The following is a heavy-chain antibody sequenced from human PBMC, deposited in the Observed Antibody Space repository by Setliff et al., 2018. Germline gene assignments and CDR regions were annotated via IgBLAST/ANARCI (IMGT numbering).Heavy chain of an antibody. V-gene: IGHV1-24*01. J-gene: IGHJ4*02. CDR1: GYTLTELS. D-gene: IGHD5-18*01. CDR3: ATSVSWIQLVLYPQGHLEPFDY. CDR2: FDPEDGET. Sequence: GASVKVSCKVSGYTLTELSMHWVRQAPGKGLEWMGGFDPEDGETIYAQKFQGRVTMTEDTSTDTAYMELSSLRSEDTAVYYCATSVSWIQLVLYPQGHLEPFDYWGQGTLVTVSS.